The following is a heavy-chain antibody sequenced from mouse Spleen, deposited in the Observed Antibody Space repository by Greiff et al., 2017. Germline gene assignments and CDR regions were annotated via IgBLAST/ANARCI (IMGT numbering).Heavy chain of an antibody. D-gene: IGHD1-1*01. CDR3: DRNFDYYGSSHVYWYFDV. J-gene: IGHJ1*01. Sequence: QVQLQQSGPGLVAPSQSLSITCTVSGFSLTSYGVHWVRQPPGKGLEWLVVIWSDGSTTYNSALKSRLSISKDNSKSQVFLKMNSLQTDDTAMYYCDRNFDYYGSSHVYWYFDVWGAGTTVTVSS. CDR2: IWSDGST. CDR1: GFSLTSYG. V-gene: IGHV2-6*02.